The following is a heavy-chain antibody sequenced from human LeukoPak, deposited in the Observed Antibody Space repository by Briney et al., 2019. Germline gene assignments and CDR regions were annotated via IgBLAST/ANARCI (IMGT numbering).Heavy chain of an antibody. CDR1: GGSFSGYY. D-gene: IGHD1-14*01. CDR3: ASRRELRSPNSG. V-gene: IGHV4-34*01. J-gene: IGHJ4*02. CDR2: INHSGST. Sequence: SETLSLTCAVYGGSFSGYYWSWIRQPPGKGLEWIGEINHSGSTNYNPSLKSRVTISVDTSKNQFSLKLSSVTAADTAVYYCASRRELRSPNSGWGQGTLVTVSS.